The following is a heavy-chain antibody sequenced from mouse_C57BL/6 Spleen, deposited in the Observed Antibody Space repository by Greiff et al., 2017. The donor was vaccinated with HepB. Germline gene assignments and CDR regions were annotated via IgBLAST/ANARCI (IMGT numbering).Heavy chain of an antibody. V-gene: IGHV1-5*01. J-gene: IGHJ1*03. CDR1: GYTFTSYW. CDR2: IYPGNSDT. CDR3: TRSYQLGNWYFDV. D-gene: IGHD4-1*02. Sequence: EVQLQESGTVLARPGASVKMSCKTSGYTFTSYWMHWVKQRPGQGLEWIGAIYPGNSDTSYNQKFKGKAKLTAVTSASTADMELSSLTNEDSAVYYCTRSYQLGNWYFDVWGTGTTVTVSS.